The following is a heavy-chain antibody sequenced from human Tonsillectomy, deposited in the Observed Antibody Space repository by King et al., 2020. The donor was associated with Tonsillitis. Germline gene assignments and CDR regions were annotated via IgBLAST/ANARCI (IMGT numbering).Heavy chain of an antibody. V-gene: IGHV1-8*01. J-gene: IGHJ4*02. CDR3: AIVSDSSGYYYFAY. CDR2: MNPNSGNT. D-gene: IGHD3-22*01. Sequence: QLVQSGAEVKKPGASVKVSCKASGYTFTSYDINWVRQATGQGLEWMGWMNPNSGNTGYAQKFQGRVTMTRKTSISTAYIEQSSLRSEDTAVYYCAIVSDSSGYYYFAYWGQGTLVTVSS. CDR1: GYTFTSYD.